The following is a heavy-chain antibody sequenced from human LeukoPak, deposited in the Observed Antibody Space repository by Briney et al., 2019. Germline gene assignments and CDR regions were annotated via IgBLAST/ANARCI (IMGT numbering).Heavy chain of an antibody. CDR2: ITGSGGTT. Sequence: SWIRPHPGKGLEWVPTITGSGGTTYHADSVKGRFTISRDNSKNTLYLQMNSLRGEDTAVYYCAKHRMVRGVITDYYFDYWGQGALVTVSS. D-gene: IGHD3-10*01. J-gene: IGHJ4*02. V-gene: IGHV3-23*01. CDR3: AKHRMVRGVITDYYFDY.